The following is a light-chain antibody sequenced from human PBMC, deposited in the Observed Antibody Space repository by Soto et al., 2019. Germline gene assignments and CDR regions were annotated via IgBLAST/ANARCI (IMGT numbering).Light chain of an antibody. CDR2: EVT. CDR3: SSFASSNTWV. Sequence: QSVLTQPPSASGSPGQSVTISCTGTSSDVGAYNYVSWYQQHAGKAPKLVIYEVTKRPSGVPDRFSGSKSANTASLTVSGLQAEDEADYYCSSFASSNTWVFDGGTKVTVL. V-gene: IGLV2-8*01. CDR1: SSDVGAYNY. J-gene: IGLJ3*02.